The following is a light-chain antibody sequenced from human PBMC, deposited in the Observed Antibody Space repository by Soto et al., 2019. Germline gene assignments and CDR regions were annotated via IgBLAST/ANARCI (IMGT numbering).Light chain of an antibody. CDR2: GNS. J-gene: IGLJ3*02. CDR1: SSNIGSNT. Sequence: QSVLTQLPSASGTPGQRVTISCSGSSSNIGSNTVNWYQQLPGTAPKLLIYGNSQRPSGVPDRFSGSKSGTSASLAISGLQSEDEGDYYCAAWDDSLNGQMFGGGTKVTVL. V-gene: IGLV1-44*01. CDR3: AAWDDSLNGQM.